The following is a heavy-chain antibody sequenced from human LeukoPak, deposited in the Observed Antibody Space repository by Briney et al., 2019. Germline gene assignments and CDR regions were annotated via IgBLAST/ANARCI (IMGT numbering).Heavy chain of an antibody. CDR1: GGSISSGNYY. J-gene: IGHJ6*02. CDR3: SRGPDIDYYYGMDV. CDR2: IYTSGST. Sequence: SETLSLTCTVSGGSISSGNYYWSWIRQPAGKGLEWIGRIYTSGSTSYNPSLKSRVTISVDTSKNQFSLKLSSVTAADTAVYYCSRGPDIDYYYGMDVWGQGTTVTVSS. D-gene: IGHD5-12*01. V-gene: IGHV4-61*02.